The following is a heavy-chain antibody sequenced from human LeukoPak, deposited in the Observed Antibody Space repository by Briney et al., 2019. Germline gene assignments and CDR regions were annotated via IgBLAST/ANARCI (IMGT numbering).Heavy chain of an antibody. Sequence: SETLSLTCAVYGGSFSGYYWSWIRQPPGKGLEWIGEINHSGSTNYNPSLESRVTISVDTSKNQFSLKLSSVTAADTAVYYCARSPRIIAAARRSHAFDIWGQGTMVTVSS. D-gene: IGHD6-13*01. V-gene: IGHV4-34*01. J-gene: IGHJ3*02. CDR1: GGSFSGYY. CDR3: ARSPRIIAAARRSHAFDI. CDR2: INHSGST.